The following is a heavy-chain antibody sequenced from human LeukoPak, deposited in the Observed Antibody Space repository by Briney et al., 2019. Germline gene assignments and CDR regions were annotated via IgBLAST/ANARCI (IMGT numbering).Heavy chain of an antibody. V-gene: IGHV1-2*02. CDR2: INPNSGGT. Sequence: ASVKVSCKASGYTFTCYYMHWVRQAPGQGLEWMGWINPNSGGTNYAQKFQGRVTMTRDTSISTAYMELSRLRSDDTAVYYCARVGRTAAVNWFDPWGQGTLVTVSS. CDR3: ARVGRTAAVNWFDP. CDR1: GYTFTCYY. D-gene: IGHD2-2*01. J-gene: IGHJ5*02.